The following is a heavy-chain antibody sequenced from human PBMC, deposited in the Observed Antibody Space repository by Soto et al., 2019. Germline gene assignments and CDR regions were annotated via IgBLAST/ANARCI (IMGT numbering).Heavy chain of an antibody. Sequence: QVQLVQSGAEVKKPGSSVKVSCKASGGTFSSYAISWVRQAPGQGLEWMGGIIPISGTANYAQKFQGRVTITADESTSTVSMELSSRRSEDTAVYFCASSQGSSTSLEIYYYYYYGMDVWGQGTTVTVSS. D-gene: IGHD2-2*01. CDR3: ASSQGSSTSLEIYYYYYYGMDV. CDR1: GGTFSSYA. CDR2: IIPISGTA. J-gene: IGHJ6*02. V-gene: IGHV1-69*01.